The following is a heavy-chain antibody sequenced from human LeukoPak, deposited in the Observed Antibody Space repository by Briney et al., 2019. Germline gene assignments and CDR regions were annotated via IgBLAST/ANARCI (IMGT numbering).Heavy chain of an antibody. CDR1: GFTFSSYG. CDR2: IYDNGINK. J-gene: IGHJ4*02. Sequence: PGGSLRLSCVASGFTFSSYGPHWVRQAPGKGLEWVAVIYDNGINKYYVDSVKGRFTISRDNSKNTVYLQMNSLRVEDTAVYYCARDAKLGTFDYLGQGTLVTVSS. D-gene: IGHD7-27*01. V-gene: IGHV3-33*01. CDR3: ARDAKLGTFDY.